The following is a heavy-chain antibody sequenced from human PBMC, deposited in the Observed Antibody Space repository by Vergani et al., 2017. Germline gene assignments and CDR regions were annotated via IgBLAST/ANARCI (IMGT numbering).Heavy chain of an antibody. D-gene: IGHD1-26*01. CDR2: LTVGGGST. V-gene: IGHV3-23*01. CDR1: GFTFSTYA. J-gene: IGHJ4*02. Sequence: EVPLLESGGSLKQPGGSVRLSCAASGFTFSTYAMHWVRQAPGQGLEWVSALTVGGGSTYYADSFKGSFIISRDNSRDTLYLQMNILRPEDTATYYCVKDAGSYENFFDSWCQGTLVTVSS. CDR3: VKDAGSYENFFDS.